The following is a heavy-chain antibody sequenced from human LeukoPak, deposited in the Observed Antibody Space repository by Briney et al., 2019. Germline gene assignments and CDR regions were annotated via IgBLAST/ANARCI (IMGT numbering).Heavy chain of an antibody. CDR2: IKQDGSEK. V-gene: IGHV3-7*05. Sequence: PGGSLRLSCAAPGFTFSSYWMSWVRQAPGKGLEWVANIKQDGSEKYYVDSVKGRFTISRDNAKNSLYLQMNSLRAEDTAVYYCARVSIAAPNPVVFDYWGQGTLVTVSS. CDR3: ARVSIAAPNPVVFDY. CDR1: GFTFSSYW. D-gene: IGHD6-6*01. J-gene: IGHJ4*02.